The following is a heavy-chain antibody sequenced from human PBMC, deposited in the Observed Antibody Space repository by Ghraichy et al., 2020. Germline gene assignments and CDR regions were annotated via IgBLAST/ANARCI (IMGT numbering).Heavy chain of an antibody. D-gene: IGHD2-15*01. V-gene: IGHV3-23*01. Sequence: GESLNIYCAASGFTFSSYAMDWVRQAPGKGLEWVSALSGSGNSTYYADSVKGRFTISRDNSKNTLYLQMSSLRAEDTAMYYCGKSDCGGGGCRLINYRGQGTLVTVSS. J-gene: IGHJ4*02. CDR1: GFTFSSYA. CDR3: GKSDCGGGGCRLINY. CDR2: LSGSGNST.